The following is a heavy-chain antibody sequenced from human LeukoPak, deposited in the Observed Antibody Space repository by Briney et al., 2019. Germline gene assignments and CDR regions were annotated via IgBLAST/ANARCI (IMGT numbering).Heavy chain of an antibody. CDR3: AKPLSNDYGDNYYYGMDV. D-gene: IGHD4-17*01. Sequence: GGSLRLSCVASGFTFSYSSMNWVRQAPGKGLEWVSYISSSSSTTYHVDSVKGRFTVSRDNAKNSLYLQMNSLRAEDTAVYYCAKPLSNDYGDNYYYGMDVWGQGTTVTVSS. CDR1: GFTFSYSS. CDR2: ISSSSSTT. V-gene: IGHV3-48*04. J-gene: IGHJ6*02.